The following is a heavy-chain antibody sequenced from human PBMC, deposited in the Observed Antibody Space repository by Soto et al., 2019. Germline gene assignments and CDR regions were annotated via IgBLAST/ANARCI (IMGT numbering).Heavy chain of an antibody. Sequence: SETLSLTCTVSGGSISSYYWSWIRQPPGKGLEWIGYIYYSGSTNYNPSLKSRVTISVDTSKNQFSLKLSSVTAADTAVYYCARGKYGSGRSRWGYNWFDPWGQGTLVTGSS. CDR1: GGSISSYY. J-gene: IGHJ5*02. D-gene: IGHD3-10*01. CDR3: ARGKYGSGRSRWGYNWFDP. CDR2: IYYSGST. V-gene: IGHV4-59*01.